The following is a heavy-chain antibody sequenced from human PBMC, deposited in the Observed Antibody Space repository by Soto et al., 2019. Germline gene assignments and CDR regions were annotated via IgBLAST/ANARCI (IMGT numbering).Heavy chain of an antibody. V-gene: IGHV1-8*01. CDR1: GYTFTSYD. J-gene: IGHJ5*02. CDR2: MNPNSGNT. CDR3: AGGGGVGDCSAPWCMLYPSPWFDP. Sequence: ASVKVSCKASGYTFTSYDINWVRQATGQGLEWMGWMNPNSGNTGYAQKFQGRVTMTRNTSISTAYMELSSLRSEDTAVYYCAGGGGVGDCSAPWCMLYPSPWFDPWGQGTLVTVSS. D-gene: IGHD2-8*01.